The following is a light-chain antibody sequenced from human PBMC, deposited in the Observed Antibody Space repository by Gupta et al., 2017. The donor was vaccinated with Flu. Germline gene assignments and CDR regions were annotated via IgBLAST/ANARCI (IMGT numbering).Light chain of an antibody. V-gene: IGLV3-25*02. Sequence: SFELTQPRSVSVSPGQTARITCSGDALSKLYTYWYQQKPGQAPVLIIYKDSVRPSGIPDRFSGSSSGTTVTLTISGVQAEDEADYYCQSAADTGSYYVFGIGTRVTVL. CDR1: ALSKLY. CDR2: KDS. J-gene: IGLJ1*01. CDR3: QSAADTGSYYV.